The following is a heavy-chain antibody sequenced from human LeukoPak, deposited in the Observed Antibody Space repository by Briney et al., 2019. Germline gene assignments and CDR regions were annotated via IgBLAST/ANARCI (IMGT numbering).Heavy chain of an antibody. CDR1: GFTFSSYW. D-gene: IGHD3-22*01. CDR3: AREGPDSSGYYSDY. J-gene: IGHJ4*02. V-gene: IGHV3-74*01. Sequence: PGGSLRLSCAASGFTFSSYWTHWVRQAPGKGLVWVSRINSDGSSTAYADSVKGRFTISRDNAKNTLYLHMNSLRDEDTAVYYCAREGPDSSGYYSDYWGQGTLVTVSS. CDR2: INSDGSST.